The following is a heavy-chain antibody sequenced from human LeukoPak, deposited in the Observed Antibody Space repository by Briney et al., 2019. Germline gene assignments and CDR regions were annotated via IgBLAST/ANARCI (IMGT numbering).Heavy chain of an antibody. V-gene: IGHV4-59*08. CDR3: ARGGSGYSLDY. CDR2: IYYSGST. CDR1: GGSISSYY. Sequence: SETLSLTCTVSGGSISSYYWSWIRQPPGEGLEWIGYIYYSGSTNYNPSLKSRVTISVDTSKNQFSLKLNSVTAADTAVFYCARGGSGYSLDYWGQGTLVTVSS. J-gene: IGHJ4*02. D-gene: IGHD3-22*01.